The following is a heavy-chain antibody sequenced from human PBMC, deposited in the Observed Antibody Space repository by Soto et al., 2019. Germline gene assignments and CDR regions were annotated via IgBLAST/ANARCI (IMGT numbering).Heavy chain of an antibody. D-gene: IGHD3-3*01. CDR2: IYPGDSHT. J-gene: IGHJ4*02. CDR3: ERVGDDLWSGYSTRTEVAFDH. Sequence: PRASLKGSYKGSGYSVTSYWIGWVRQMRGKSQEWMGIIYPGDSHTRYSPSFQGQVTISADKSISTAYLQWSSLKASDTAMYYCERVGDDLWSGYSTRTEVAFDHWGQRTLVTV. V-gene: IGHV5-51*01. CDR1: GYSVTSYW.